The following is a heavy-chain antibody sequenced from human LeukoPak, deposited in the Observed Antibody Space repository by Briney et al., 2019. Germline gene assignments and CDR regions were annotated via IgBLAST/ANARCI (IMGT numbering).Heavy chain of an antibody. CDR3: AKTRTGLGQPATAFDI. CDR1: GGSIRSSSYY. D-gene: IGHD1-14*01. J-gene: IGHJ3*02. V-gene: IGHV4-39*07. CDR2: KYNSGGT. Sequence: PSETLSLTCTVSGGSIRSSSYYWVFIRQPPGKGLEYIGSKYNSGGTYYNPSLRSRVTISTDMSKNQFSLKLNSVTAADTAVYYCAKTRTGLGQPATAFDIWGQGTMVTVSS.